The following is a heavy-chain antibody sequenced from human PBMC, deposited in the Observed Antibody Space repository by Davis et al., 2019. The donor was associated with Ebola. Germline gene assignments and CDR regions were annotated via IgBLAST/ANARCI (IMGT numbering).Heavy chain of an antibody. V-gene: IGHV4-34*01. J-gene: IGHJ6*02. CDR2: IYHSGST. CDR3: ASWGEQQLPRPYYYYGMDV. CDR1: GGSFSGYY. D-gene: IGHD6-13*01. Sequence: GSLRLSCAVYGGSFSGYYWSWIRQPPGKGLEWIGEIYHSGSTNYNPSLKSRVTISVDKSKNQFSLKLSSVTAADTAVYYCASWGEQQLPRPYYYYGMDVWGQGTTVTVSS.